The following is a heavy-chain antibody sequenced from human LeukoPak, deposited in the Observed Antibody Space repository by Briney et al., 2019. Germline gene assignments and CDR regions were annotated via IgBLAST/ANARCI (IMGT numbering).Heavy chain of an antibody. CDR2: INPNSGAT. J-gene: IGHJ5*02. D-gene: IGHD3-9*01. V-gene: IGHV1-2*02. Sequence: ASVKVSCKTSGYTFTDYYMHWVRQAPGQGLEWMGWINPNSGATNFAQKFQGRVTLTSDTSISTAYMELSRLRSDDTAVYYCAREVILTGYYRVCWFDPWGQGTLVTVSS. CDR3: AREVILTGYYRVCWFDP. CDR1: GYTFTDYY.